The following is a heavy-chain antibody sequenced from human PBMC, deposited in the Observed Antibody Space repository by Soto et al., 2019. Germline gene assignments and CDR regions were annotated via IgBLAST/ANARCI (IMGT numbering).Heavy chain of an antibody. CDR3: GKVDTAMVRGFDV. CDR1: GGSISSGGYY. V-gene: IGHV4-31*03. CDR2: IYYSGST. J-gene: IGHJ6*02. D-gene: IGHD5-18*01. Sequence: SETLSLTCTVSGGSISSGGYYWSWIRQHPGKGLEWIGYIYYSGSTYYNPSLKSRVTISVDTSKNQFSLKLSSVTAADTAVYYCGKVDTAMVRGFDVWGQGTTVTVSS.